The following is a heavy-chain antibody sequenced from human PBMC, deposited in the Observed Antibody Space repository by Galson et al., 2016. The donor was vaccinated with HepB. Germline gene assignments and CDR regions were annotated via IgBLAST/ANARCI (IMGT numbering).Heavy chain of an antibody. CDR2: ISGSGGST. CDR1: GFTFSSYA. CDR3: AKGARSSSPGWFAP. J-gene: IGHJ5*02. Sequence: SLRLSCAASGFTFSSYAMTWVRQSPGKGLEWVSGISGSGGSTSYADSLKGRFTISRDNSKNTLYLEINSLRAEDTALYYCAKGARSSSPGWFAPWGQGIRVTVSS. V-gene: IGHV3-23*01. D-gene: IGHD6-6*01.